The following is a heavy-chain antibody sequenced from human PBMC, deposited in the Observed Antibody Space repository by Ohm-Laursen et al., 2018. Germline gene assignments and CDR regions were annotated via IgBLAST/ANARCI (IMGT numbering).Heavy chain of an antibody. CDR2: IYISGST. J-gene: IGHJ4*02. D-gene: IGHD5-18*01. CDR3: ARGFVDTFDY. V-gene: IGHV4-4*07. CDR1: GGSISSYF. Sequence: SDTLSLTCTVSGGSISSYFWNWIRQPAGKGLEWIGRIYISGSTNYNPSLKSRVTMSLDTSRNQFSLRLSSLTAADTAVYYCARGFVDTFDYWGQGTLVTVSS.